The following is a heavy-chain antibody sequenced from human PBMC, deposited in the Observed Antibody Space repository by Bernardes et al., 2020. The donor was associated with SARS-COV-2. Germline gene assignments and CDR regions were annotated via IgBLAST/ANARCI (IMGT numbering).Heavy chain of an antibody. CDR2: FDPEDGET. CDR1: GYTLTELS. D-gene: IGHD2-2*01. J-gene: IGHJ6*02. V-gene: IGHV1-24*01. CDR3: ATAAVVVVPAANYPNYYYYYGMDV. Sequence: ASVKVSCKVSGYTLTELSMHWVRLAPGKGLEWMGGFDPEDGETIYAQKFQGRVTMTEDTSTDTAYMELSSLRSEDTAVYYCATAAVVVVPAANYPNYYYYYGMDVWGQGTTVTVSS.